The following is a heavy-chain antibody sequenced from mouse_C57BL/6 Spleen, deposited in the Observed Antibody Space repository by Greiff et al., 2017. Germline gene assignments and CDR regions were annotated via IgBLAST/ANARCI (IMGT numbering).Heavy chain of an antibody. CDR2: IYPGDGDT. J-gene: IGHJ4*01. CDR1: GYAFSSSW. D-gene: IGHD2-3*01. V-gene: IGHV1-82*01. CDR3: ARSRDGYYFYYAMDY. Sequence: QVQLQQSGPELVKPGASVKISCKASGYAFSSSWMNWVKQRPGKGLEWIGRIYPGDGDTNYNGKFKGKATLTADKSSSTAYMQLSSLTSEDSAVYFCARSRDGYYFYYAMDYWGQGTSVTVSS.